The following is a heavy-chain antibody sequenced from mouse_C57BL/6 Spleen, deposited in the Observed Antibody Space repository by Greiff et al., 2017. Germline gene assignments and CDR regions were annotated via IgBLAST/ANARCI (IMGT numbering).Heavy chain of an antibody. D-gene: IGHD1-1*01. CDR3: ARQTVVATGTFDY. J-gene: IGHJ2*01. Sequence: EVKLMESGGDLVKPGGSLKLSCAASGFTFSSYGMSWVRQTPDKRLEWVATISSGGSYTYYPDSVKGRFTISRDNAKNTLYLQMSSLKSEDTAMYYCARQTVVATGTFDYWGQGTTLTVSS. CDR2: ISSGGSYT. CDR1: GFTFSSYG. V-gene: IGHV5-6*01.